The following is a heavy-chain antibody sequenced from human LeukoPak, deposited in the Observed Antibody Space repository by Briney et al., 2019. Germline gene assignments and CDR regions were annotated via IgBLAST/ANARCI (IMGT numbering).Heavy chain of an antibody. CDR1: GFTFSNYW. J-gene: IGHJ4*02. D-gene: IGHD3-10*01. V-gene: IGHV3-7*03. Sequence: GGSLRLSCAASGFTFSNYWMSWVRQAPGKGLEWVANVNQDGSDKNFMDSVKGRFTISRDNAKNSLYLQMNSLRAEDTAVYYCARDRRGVFDYWGLGTLVTVSS. CDR2: VNQDGSDK. CDR3: ARDRRGVFDY.